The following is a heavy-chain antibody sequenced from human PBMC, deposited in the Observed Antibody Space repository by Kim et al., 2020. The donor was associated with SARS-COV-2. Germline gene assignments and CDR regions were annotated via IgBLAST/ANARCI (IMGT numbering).Heavy chain of an antibody. V-gene: IGHV4-39*01. J-gene: IGHJ4*02. CDR3: ARHRAVAGYYFDY. Sequence: NPALKNSVHISVDTSKNQFALKLRSVTAADTAVYYCARHRAVAGYYFDYWGQGTLVTVSS. D-gene: IGHD6-19*01.